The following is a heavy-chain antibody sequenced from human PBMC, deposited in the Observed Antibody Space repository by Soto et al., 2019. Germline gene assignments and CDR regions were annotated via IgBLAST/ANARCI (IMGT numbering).Heavy chain of an antibody. V-gene: IGHV2-5*01. Sequence: QITLKESGPTLVKPTQTLTLTCVFSGFSVTNSGVGVGWLRQPPGKTLEWLAIIHWNDDTRYNPSLKSRVTITKDTSRCQVVLTMTNVDPVDTGTYYCTHITSVWYPFFDNWGQGTLVTVSS. CDR3: THITSVWYPFFDN. CDR1: GFSVTNSGVG. J-gene: IGHJ4*02. CDR2: IHWNDDT. D-gene: IGHD6-19*01.